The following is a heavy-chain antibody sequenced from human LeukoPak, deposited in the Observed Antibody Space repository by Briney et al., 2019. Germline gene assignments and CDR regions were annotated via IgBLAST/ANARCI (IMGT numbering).Heavy chain of an antibody. Sequence: SVKVSCKASGGTFSSYAISWVRQAPGQGLEWMGGIIPIFGTANYAQKFQGRVTITADKSTSTAYMELSSLRSEDTAVYYCARDPVAGYDAFDIWGQGTMVTVSS. CDR1: GGTFSSYA. D-gene: IGHD6-19*01. CDR3: ARDPVAGYDAFDI. J-gene: IGHJ3*02. CDR2: IIPIFGTA. V-gene: IGHV1-69*06.